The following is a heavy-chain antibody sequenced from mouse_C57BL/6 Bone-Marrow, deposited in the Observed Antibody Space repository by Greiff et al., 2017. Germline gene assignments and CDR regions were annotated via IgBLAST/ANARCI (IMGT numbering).Heavy chain of an antibody. V-gene: IGHV14-4*01. D-gene: IGHD1-1*01. CDR2: IYPENGET. Sequence: DVKLQESGAELVRPGASVKLSCTASGFNFTDDYVHWVKQRPEQGLEWIGRIYPENGETEYAETFKGKATITVDTSSNTAYLQLSSLTSEDTAVYYCTTVVHYWGQGTTLTVSS. CDR1: GFNFTDDY. CDR3: TTVVHY. J-gene: IGHJ2*01.